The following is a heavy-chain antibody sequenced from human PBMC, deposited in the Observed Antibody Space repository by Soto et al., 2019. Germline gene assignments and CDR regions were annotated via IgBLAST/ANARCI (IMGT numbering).Heavy chain of an antibody. Sequence: QVQLVESGGGVVQPGRSLRLSCAASGFTFSSYGMHWVRQAPGKGLEWVAVIWYDGSNKYYADSVKGLFTISIDNSKNTLYLQMNSLRAEDTAVYYCARDWRSGGSSPFDYWGQGTLVTVSS. J-gene: IGHJ4*02. D-gene: IGHD2-15*01. CDR2: IWYDGSNK. V-gene: IGHV3-33*01. CDR3: ARDWRSGGSSPFDY. CDR1: GFTFSSYG.